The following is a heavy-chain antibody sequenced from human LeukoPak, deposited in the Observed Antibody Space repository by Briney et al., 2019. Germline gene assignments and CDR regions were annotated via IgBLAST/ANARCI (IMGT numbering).Heavy chain of an antibody. V-gene: IGHV2-5*01. CDR1: GFSLSTNGVG. D-gene: IGHD1-1*01. Sequence: SGPTLVNPAQTLTLTCTFSGFSLSTNGVGVGWIRQPPGKALEWLALIYWNDDKRYSPSLKSRLTITKDTSKNQVVLTMTNMDPGDTATYYCVRSPVPTLPFDVWGQGTLVTASS. CDR3: VRSPVPTLPFDV. CDR2: IYWNDDK. J-gene: IGHJ5*02.